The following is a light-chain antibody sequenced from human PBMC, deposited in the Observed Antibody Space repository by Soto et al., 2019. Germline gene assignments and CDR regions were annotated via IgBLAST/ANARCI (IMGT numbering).Light chain of an antibody. V-gene: IGLV2-23*02. CDR2: EVS. CDR1: SSDVGSYNL. Sequence: QSVLTQPASVSGSPGQSITISCTGTSSDVGSYNLVSWYQQHPGKAPKLMIYEVSKRPSGVSNRFSGSKSGNTASLTISGLQDEDEADYYCCSYAGSSTPVVFGGGTKLTVL. CDR3: CSYAGSSTPVV. J-gene: IGLJ2*01.